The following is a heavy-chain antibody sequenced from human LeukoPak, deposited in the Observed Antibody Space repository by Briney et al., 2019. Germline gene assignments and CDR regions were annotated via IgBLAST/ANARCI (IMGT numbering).Heavy chain of an antibody. Sequence: PSETLSLTCTVSGGFISSYYWSWIRQPPGKGLEWIGYIYYSGSTNYNPSLKSRVTISVDTSKNQFSLKLSSVTAADTAVYYCARGRSIAAAGTVWFDPWGQGTLVTVSS. CDR3: ARGRSIAAAGTVWFDP. CDR2: IYYSGST. V-gene: IGHV4-59*01. D-gene: IGHD6-13*01. CDR1: GGFISSYY. J-gene: IGHJ5*02.